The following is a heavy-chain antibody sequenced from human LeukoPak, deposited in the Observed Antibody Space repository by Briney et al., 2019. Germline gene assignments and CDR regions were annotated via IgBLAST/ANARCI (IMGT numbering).Heavy chain of an antibody. J-gene: IGHJ3*02. D-gene: IGHD1-26*01. CDR2: IYPGDSDP. Sequence: GESLKISCKGSGYSFTTSWIAWVRQMPGKRLEWMGIIYPGDSDPRYSPSFQGQVTISADKSISTAYLQWSSLKASDTAIYYCARPQYSGNYFAFDIWGQGTMVTVSS. CDR1: GYSFTTSW. V-gene: IGHV5-51*01. CDR3: ARPQYSGNYFAFDI.